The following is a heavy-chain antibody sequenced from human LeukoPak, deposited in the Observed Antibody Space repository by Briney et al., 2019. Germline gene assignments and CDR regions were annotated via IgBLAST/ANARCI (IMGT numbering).Heavy chain of an antibody. CDR3: ARGSSVAAAGYNWFDP. D-gene: IGHD6-13*01. J-gene: IGHJ5*02. CDR2: ISAYSDNT. Sequence: ASVKVSCKASGYGFSDYYMHWVRQAPGQGLEWMGWISAYSDNTNFAQKLQGRVTMTTDTSTSTAYMELRSLRSGDTAVYYCARGSSVAAAGYNWFDPWGQGTLVTVSS. V-gene: IGHV1-18*04. CDR1: GYGFSDYY.